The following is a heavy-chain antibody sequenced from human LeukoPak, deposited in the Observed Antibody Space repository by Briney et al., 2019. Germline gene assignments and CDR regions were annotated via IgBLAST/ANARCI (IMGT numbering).Heavy chain of an antibody. CDR1: GFTFSSYS. J-gene: IGHJ4*02. D-gene: IGHD6-13*01. CDR2: IKQDGSEK. Sequence: GGSLRLSCAASGFTFSSYSMNWVRQAPGKGLEWVANIKQDGSEKYYVDSVKGRFTISRDNAKNSLYLQMNSLRAEDTAVYYCARDGRIAAAGYFDYWGQGTLVTVSS. CDR3: ARDGRIAAAGYFDY. V-gene: IGHV3-7*01.